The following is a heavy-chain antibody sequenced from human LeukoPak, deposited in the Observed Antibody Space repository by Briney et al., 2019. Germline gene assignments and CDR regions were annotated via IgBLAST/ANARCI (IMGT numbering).Heavy chain of an antibody. D-gene: IGHD5-18*01. CDR3: ARVPLGYSYLWIYYFDY. V-gene: IGHV1-46*01. CDR1: GYTFTSYY. Sequence: GASVTVSCKASGYTFTSYYMHWVRQAPGQGLEWMGIINPSGGSTSYAQKFQGRVTMTRDTSISTAYMELSRLRSDDTAVYYCARVPLGYSYLWIYYFDYWGQGTLVTVSS. J-gene: IGHJ4*02. CDR2: INPSGGST.